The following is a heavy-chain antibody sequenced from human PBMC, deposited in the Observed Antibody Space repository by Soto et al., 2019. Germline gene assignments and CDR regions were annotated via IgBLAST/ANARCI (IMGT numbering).Heavy chain of an antibody. Sequence: PGGSLRLSCAASGFTFESSNMNWVRQAPGKGLEWVSYISSSGSTLHYAESVKGRFTISRDNAKNSVYLQMSSLRDEDTAIYYCTKCSGWLEGDGFDIWGQGTMVTVSS. J-gene: IGHJ3*02. CDR1: GFTFESSN. D-gene: IGHD6-19*01. CDR2: ISSSGSTL. CDR3: TKCSGWLEGDGFDI. V-gene: IGHV3-48*02.